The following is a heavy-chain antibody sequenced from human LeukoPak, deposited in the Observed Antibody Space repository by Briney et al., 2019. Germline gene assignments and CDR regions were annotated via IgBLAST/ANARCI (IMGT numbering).Heavy chain of an antibody. Sequence: GGSLRLSCAASGFTFSNAWMSWVRQAPGKGLEWVGRIKSKTDGGTTDYAAPVKGRFTISRDDSKNTLFLQMNSLKTEDTAVYYCTTTLWFGELPYINWGQGTLVTVSS. J-gene: IGHJ4*02. CDR1: GFTFSNAW. D-gene: IGHD3-10*01. CDR2: IKSKTDGGTT. CDR3: TTTLWFGELPYIN. V-gene: IGHV3-15*01.